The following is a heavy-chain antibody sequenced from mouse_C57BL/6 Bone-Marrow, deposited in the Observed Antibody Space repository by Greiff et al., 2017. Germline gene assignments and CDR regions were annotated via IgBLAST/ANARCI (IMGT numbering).Heavy chain of an antibody. CDR2: IYPRCGNT. Sequence: QVQLQQSGAELARPGASVKLSCKASGYTFTSYGISWVKQRPGQGLEWIGDIYPRCGNTYYHDKFKGKVTLTAAKSSSTAYMELRRLTSEDSAGYYGARDSGSVDYWGQGTTLTVAS. V-gene: IGHV1-81*01. CDR3: ARDSGSVDY. CDR1: GYTFTSYG. J-gene: IGHJ2*01.